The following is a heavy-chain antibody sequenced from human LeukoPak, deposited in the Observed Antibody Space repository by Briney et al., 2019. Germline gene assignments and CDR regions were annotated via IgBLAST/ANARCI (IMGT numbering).Heavy chain of an antibody. D-gene: IGHD4-23*01. CDR2: ISGSGGST. CDR1: GFTFSSYA. J-gene: IGHJ4*02. Sequence: QPGGSLRLSCAASGFTFSSYAMSWVRQAPGKGLEWVSAISGSGGSTYYADSVKGRFTISRDNSKNSLYLQMNSLRAEDTALYYCAKDISLTLVTQGFDYWGQGTLVTVSS. CDR3: AKDISLTLVTQGFDY. V-gene: IGHV3-23*01.